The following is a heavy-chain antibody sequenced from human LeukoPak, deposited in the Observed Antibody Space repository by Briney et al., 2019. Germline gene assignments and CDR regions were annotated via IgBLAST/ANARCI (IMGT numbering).Heavy chain of an antibody. J-gene: IGHJ4*02. Sequence: ASVKVSCKASGYTFTGYYMHWVRQAPGQGLEWMGWINPNSGGTNYAKKVQSRVTMTRDTSISTAYMELSRLRSDDTAVYYCARAKWITGTIFDYWGQGTLVTVSS. CDR1: GYTFTGYY. CDR3: ARAKWITGTIFDY. V-gene: IGHV1-2*02. D-gene: IGHD1-20*01. CDR2: INPNSGGT.